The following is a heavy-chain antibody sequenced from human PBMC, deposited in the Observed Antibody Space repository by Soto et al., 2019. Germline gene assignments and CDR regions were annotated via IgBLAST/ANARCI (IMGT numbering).Heavy chain of an antibody. CDR1: GYTFTSYY. D-gene: IGHD6-6*01. CDR3: ASEWALYSSSSVGKEDYDYYGMDV. J-gene: IGHJ6*02. V-gene: IGHV1-46*01. Sequence: QVQLVQSGAEVKKPGASVKVSCKASGYTFTSYYMHWVRQAPGQGLEWMGIINPSGGRTGYAQKFQGRITMTRDTSTSTVYMELSSLRSEDKAVYYSASEWALYSSSSVGKEDYDYYGMDVWGQGTTVTVSS. CDR2: INPSGGRT.